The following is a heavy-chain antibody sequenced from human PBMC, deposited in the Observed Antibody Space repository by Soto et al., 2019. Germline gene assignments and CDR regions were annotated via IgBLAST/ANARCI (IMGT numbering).Heavy chain of an antibody. CDR3: ARVYGSSWFQNDC. J-gene: IGHJ4*01. V-gene: IGHV3-33*01. Sequence: PGGSLRLSCAASGFTFSSYGMHWVRQAPGKGLEWVAVIWYDGSEKYYADSVKGRFTISRDNSQNTLYLQMDSLRAEDMGVYYCARVYGSSWFQNDCWGQGTLVTVSS. CDR2: IWYDGSEK. CDR1: GFTFSSYG. D-gene: IGHD6-13*01.